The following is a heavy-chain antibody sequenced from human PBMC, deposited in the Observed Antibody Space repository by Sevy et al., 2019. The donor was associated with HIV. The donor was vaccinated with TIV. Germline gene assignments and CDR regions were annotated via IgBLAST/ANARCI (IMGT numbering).Heavy chain of an antibody. V-gene: IGHV4-59*01. D-gene: IGHD6-13*01. CDR2: IYYSGSA. CDR3: ARAKAAGTLRYYYYYYMDV. J-gene: IGHJ6*03. Sequence: SETLSLTCTVSGGSISSYYWSWIRQPPGKGLEWIGYIYYSGSANYNPSLKSRVTISVDTSKNQFSLKLSSVTAADTAVYYCARAKAAGTLRYYYYYYMDVWGKGTTVTVSS. CDR1: GGSISSYY.